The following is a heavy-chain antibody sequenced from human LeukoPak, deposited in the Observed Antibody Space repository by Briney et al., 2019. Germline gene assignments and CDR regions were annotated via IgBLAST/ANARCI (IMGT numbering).Heavy chain of an antibody. J-gene: IGHJ4*02. Sequence: GGSLRLSCAASGFTFRSSWMHWVRQAPGKGLVWVSRINTDGSTTNYADPVKGRFTISRDNAKNTLYLQMNSLTAEDTAVYYCARDLRYHDFWGQGTLVTVSS. V-gene: IGHV3-74*01. CDR2: INTDGSTT. CDR1: GFTFRSSW. CDR3: ARDLRYHDF. D-gene: IGHD2-2*01.